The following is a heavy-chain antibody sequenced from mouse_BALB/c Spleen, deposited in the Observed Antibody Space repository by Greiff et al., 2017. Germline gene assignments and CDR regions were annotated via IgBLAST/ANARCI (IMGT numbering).Heavy chain of an antibody. V-gene: IGHV1-4*02. CDR3: ARSPDRYGGAMDY. D-gene: IGHD2-14*01. J-gene: IGHJ4*01. Sequence: VQLQQSAAELARPGASVKMSCKASGYTFTSYTMHWVKQRPGQGLEWIGYINPSSGYTEYNQKFKDKTTLTADKSSSTAYMQLSSLTSEDSAVYYCARSPDRYGGAMDYWGQGTSVTVSS. CDR1: GYTFTSYT. CDR2: INPSSGYT.